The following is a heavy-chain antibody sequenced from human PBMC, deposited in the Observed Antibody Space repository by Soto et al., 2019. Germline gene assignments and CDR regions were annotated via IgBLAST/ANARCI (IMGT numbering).Heavy chain of an antibody. Sequence: GGSLRLSCAASGFTFSIYSMNWVRQAPGKGLEWVSYISSSGSTIYYADSVKGRFTISRDNAKNSLYLQMNSLRAEDTAVYYCARWTVTTLKAFDIWGQGTMVTVSS. D-gene: IGHD4-17*01. J-gene: IGHJ3*02. V-gene: IGHV3-48*01. CDR3: ARWTVTTLKAFDI. CDR2: ISSSGSTI. CDR1: GFTFSIYS.